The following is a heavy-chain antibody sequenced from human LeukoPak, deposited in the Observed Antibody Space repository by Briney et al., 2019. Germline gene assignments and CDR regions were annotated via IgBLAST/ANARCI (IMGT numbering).Heavy chain of an antibody. CDR3: ARVLDGYNPHFDY. V-gene: IGHV1-69*04. CDR1: GYTFTSYG. D-gene: IGHD5-24*01. CDR2: IIPILGIA. Sequence: ASVKVSCKASGYTFTSYGISWVRQAPGQGLEWMGRIIPILGIANYAQKFQGRVTITADKSTSTAYMELSSLRSEDTAVYYCARVLDGYNPHFDYWGQGTLVTVSS. J-gene: IGHJ4*02.